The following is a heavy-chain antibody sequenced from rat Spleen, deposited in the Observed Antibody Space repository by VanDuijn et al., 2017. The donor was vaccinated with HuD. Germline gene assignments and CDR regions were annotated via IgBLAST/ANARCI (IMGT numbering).Heavy chain of an antibody. CDR3: ARHWRGGGADYYVMDA. CDR1: GFTFNNYW. J-gene: IGHJ4*01. CDR2: ISNTGGST. V-gene: IGHV5-31*01. D-gene: IGHD1-1*01. Sequence: EVQLVESGGGLVQPGRSLKLSCVTSGFTFNNYWMTWIRQAPGKGLEWIASISNTGGSTYYLDSVKGRFTISRDNAKSTLYLQMNSLRSEDTATYYCARHWRGGGADYYVMDAWGQGASVTVSS.